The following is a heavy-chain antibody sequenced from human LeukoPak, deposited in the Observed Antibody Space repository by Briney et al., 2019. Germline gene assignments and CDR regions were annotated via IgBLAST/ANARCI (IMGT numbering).Heavy chain of an antibody. V-gene: IGHV1-2*02. Sequence: GASVMVSCTASGYTFTFYYMHWVRQAPGQGIDWMGWINPNSGGTNYAQKFQGRVTMTRDTSISTAYMELSRLRSDDTAVYYCARERTLTSCYDYWGQGTLVTVSS. CDR1: GYTFTFYY. CDR3: ARERTLTSCYDY. J-gene: IGHJ4*02. CDR2: INPNSGGT. D-gene: IGHD2-15*01.